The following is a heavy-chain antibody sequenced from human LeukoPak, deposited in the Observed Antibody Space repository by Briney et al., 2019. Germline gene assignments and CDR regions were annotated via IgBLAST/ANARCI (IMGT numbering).Heavy chain of an antibody. CDR1: GYTFTSYY. CDR2: INPSGGST. CDR3: AAVSSSWSFDY. D-gene: IGHD6-13*01. J-gene: IGHJ4*02. V-gene: IGHV1-46*01. Sequence: ASVKVSCKASGYTFTSYYMHWVRQAPGQELEWMGIINPSGGSTSYAQKFQGRVTMTRDTSTSTVYMELSSLRSEDTAVYYCAAVSSSWSFDYWGQGTLVTVSS.